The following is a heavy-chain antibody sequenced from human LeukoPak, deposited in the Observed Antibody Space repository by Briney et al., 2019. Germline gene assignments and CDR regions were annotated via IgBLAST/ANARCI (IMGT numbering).Heavy chain of an antibody. CDR3: ARVQAKTYYYYGMDV. CDR1: GFTFSDYY. J-gene: IGHJ6*02. CDR2: ISSSGSTI. Sequence: GGSLRLSCAASGFTFSDYYMSWIRQAPGKGLEWVSYISSSGSTIYYADSVKGRFTISRDNAKNSLYLQMNSLRAEDTAVYYCARVQAKTYYYYGMDVWGQGTTVTVSS. D-gene: IGHD4-4*01. V-gene: IGHV3-11*01.